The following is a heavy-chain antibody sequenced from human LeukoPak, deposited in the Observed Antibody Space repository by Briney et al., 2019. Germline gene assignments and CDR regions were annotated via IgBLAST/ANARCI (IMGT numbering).Heavy chain of an antibody. V-gene: IGHV3-23*01. CDR1: EFTFSSFG. J-gene: IGHJ4*02. CDR3: ARSGYTSGAGKFDN. D-gene: IGHD6-19*01. CDR2: ISGSGDNT. Sequence: GGSLRLSCVASEFTFSSFGMTWVRQTPGNGLEWVSSISGSGDNTYYADSVKGRSTISRDNSENTLYLQMDSLRAEDTAIYYCARSGYTSGAGKFDNWGQGTLVTVSS.